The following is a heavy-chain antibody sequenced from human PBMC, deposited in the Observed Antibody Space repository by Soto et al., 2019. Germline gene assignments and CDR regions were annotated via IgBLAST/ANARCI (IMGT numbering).Heavy chain of an antibody. CDR1: GFTLSSYA. CDR3: ARDRLRYFDWPLDY. J-gene: IGHJ4*02. D-gene: IGHD3-9*01. Sequence: QVQLVESGGGVVQPGRSLRLSCAASGFTLSSYAMHWVRQAPGKGLEWVAVISYDGSNKYYADSVKGRFTISRDNSKNTLYLQMNSLRAEDTAVYYCARDRLRYFDWPLDYWGQGTLVTVSS. CDR2: ISYDGSNK. V-gene: IGHV3-30-3*01.